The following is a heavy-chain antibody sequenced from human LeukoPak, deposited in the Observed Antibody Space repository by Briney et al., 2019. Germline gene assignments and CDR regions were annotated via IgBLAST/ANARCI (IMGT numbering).Heavy chain of an antibody. CDR1: GFIVSSSY. CDR3: ARGHIAVAGHYGAGPSDY. Sequence: GGSLRLSCGASGFIVSSSYMSWVRQAPGKGLKWVSVLYSGGTTHYGDSVKGRFTISRDNSKNTLFLQMNSLRAEDTAVYYCARGHIAVAGHYGAGPSDYWGQGTLVTVSS. V-gene: IGHV3-53*01. D-gene: IGHD6-19*01. CDR2: LYSGGTT. J-gene: IGHJ4*02.